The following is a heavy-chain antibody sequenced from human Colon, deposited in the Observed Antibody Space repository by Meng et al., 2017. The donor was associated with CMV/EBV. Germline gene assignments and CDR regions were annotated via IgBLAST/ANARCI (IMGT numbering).Heavy chain of an antibody. CDR2: INPSGGST. J-gene: IGHJ6*02. V-gene: IGHV1-46*01. CDR3: ARARGGANHYYHAMDV. CDR1: GYTFTSYY. Sequence: ASVKVSCKASGYTFTSYYMHWVRQAPGQGLEWMGIINPSGGSTSYAQKFQGRVTMTRDTSTSTVYMELSSLRSDDTAVYYCARARGGANHYYHAMDVWGQGTTVTVSS. D-gene: IGHD4/OR15-4a*01.